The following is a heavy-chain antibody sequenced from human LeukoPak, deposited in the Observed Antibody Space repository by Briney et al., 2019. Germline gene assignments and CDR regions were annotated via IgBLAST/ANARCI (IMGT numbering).Heavy chain of an antibody. CDR1: GFTFSSYS. V-gene: IGHV3-48*02. J-gene: IGHJ6*02. CDR3: ARDFTWDHKVDV. CDR2: ISSASGTI. Sequence: GGSLRLSCAASGFTFSSYSMNWLRRAPGEGLEWVSYISSASGTIHYADSVKGRFTISRDNAKNSLYLQMSSLRDEDTAVYYCARDFTWDHKVDVWGQGTTVTVSS. D-gene: IGHD1-26*01.